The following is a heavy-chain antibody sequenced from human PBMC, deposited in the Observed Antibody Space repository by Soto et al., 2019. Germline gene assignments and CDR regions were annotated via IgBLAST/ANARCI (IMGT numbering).Heavy chain of an antibody. Sequence: QVQLVESGGGVVQPGSSLRLSCATSGFTFSNHAMHWVRQAPGKGLEWVAQIWYDGSIKNYADSMKGRFTISRDSPKNTLVLDMRGLGVGDTAVWHCARDGEYLAPCAFDFWGQGTMVTVSS. CDR1: GFTFSNHA. CDR3: ARDGEYLAPCAFDF. D-gene: IGHD3-10*01. CDR2: IWYDGSIK. J-gene: IGHJ3*01. V-gene: IGHV3-33*01.